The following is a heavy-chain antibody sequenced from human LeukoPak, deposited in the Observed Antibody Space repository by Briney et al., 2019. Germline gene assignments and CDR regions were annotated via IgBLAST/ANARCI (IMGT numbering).Heavy chain of an antibody. CDR2: INHKSGGT. V-gene: IGHV1-2*02. CDR1: XTFXXXY. J-gene: IGHJ4*02. Sequence: XTFXXXYMHWVGQXPGQGLEGMGWINHKSGGTNYAQKFQGRVTITRETSRRTAYMEVRKLRDDETGVYDRAREAGYYYDSSGAYYFDYWGQGTLVTVSS. CDR3: AREAGYYYDSSGAYYFDY. D-gene: IGHD3-22*01.